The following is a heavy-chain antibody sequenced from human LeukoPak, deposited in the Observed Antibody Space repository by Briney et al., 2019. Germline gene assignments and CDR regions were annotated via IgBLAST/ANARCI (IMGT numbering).Heavy chain of an antibody. CDR2: ISPDSGYI. V-gene: IGHV3-21*01. J-gene: IGHJ4*02. D-gene: IGHD6-13*01. Sequence: GGSLRLSCAASGFTFSSHSLMWVRQAPGKGLEWVSPISPDSGYIYYADSVKGRFTISRDNAENSLFLQMNSLGAEDTAVYYCAPFSAVTHYYFDYWGQGTLVTVSS. CDR1: GFTFSSHS. CDR3: APFSAVTHYYFDY.